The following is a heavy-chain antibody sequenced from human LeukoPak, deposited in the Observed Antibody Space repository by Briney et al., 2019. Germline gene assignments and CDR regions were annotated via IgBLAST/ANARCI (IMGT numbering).Heavy chain of an antibody. CDR1: GGSISSGGYY. D-gene: IGHD2-2*01. Sequence: SETLSLTCTVSGGSISSGGYYWSWIRQHPGKGLEWIGYIYYSGSTYYNPSLKSRSTISVDTSKNQFSLKLSSMTAADTAVYYCARVTGTSAILYWGPGTLVTVSS. V-gene: IGHV4-61*08. CDR3: ARVTGTSAILY. CDR2: IYYSGST. J-gene: IGHJ4*02.